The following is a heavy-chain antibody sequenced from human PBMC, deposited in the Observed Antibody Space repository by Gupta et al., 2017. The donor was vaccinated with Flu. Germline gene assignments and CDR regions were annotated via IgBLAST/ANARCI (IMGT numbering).Heavy chain of an antibody. CDR3: AREGARWLVDY. J-gene: IGHJ4*02. V-gene: IGHV3-48*03. CDR1: GFTFSSYE. Sequence: EVQLVESGGGLVQPGGSLRLSCAASGFTFSSYEMNWVRQAPGKGLEWVSYISGSGSTRYYADTVNGRLTISRDKAKTSLDMQMERLRAEDTAVYYGAREGARWLVDYGGQGTMVTVSS. CDR2: ISGSGSTR. D-gene: IGHD5-24*01.